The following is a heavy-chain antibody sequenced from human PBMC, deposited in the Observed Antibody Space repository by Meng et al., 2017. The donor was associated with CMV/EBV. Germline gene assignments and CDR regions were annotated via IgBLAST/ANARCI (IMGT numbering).Heavy chain of an antibody. CDR2: ISYDGSNK. CDR1: GFTFSSYA. V-gene: IGHV3-30*04. CDR3: ARGAAAGYYYYYYGMDV. D-gene: IGHD6-13*01. J-gene: IGHJ6*02. Sequence: GESLKISCAASGFTFSSYAMHWVGQAPGKGLEWVAGISYDGSNKYYADSVKGRFTISRDKSKNTLYLQMHSLRAEDTAVYYCARGAAAGYYYYYYGMDVWGQGTTVTVSS.